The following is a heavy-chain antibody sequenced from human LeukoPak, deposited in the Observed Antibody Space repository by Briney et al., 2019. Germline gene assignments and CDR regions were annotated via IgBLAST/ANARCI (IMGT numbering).Heavy chain of an antibody. CDR3: ARAEDYGMDV. V-gene: IGHV1-2*04. J-gene: IGHJ6*02. CDR1: GYTFTGCY. Sequence: ASVKVSCKASGYTFTGCYMHWVRQAPGQGLEWMGWINPNSGGTNYAQKFQGWVTMTRDTSIGTAYMELSRLRSDDTAVYYCARAEDYGMDVWGQGTTVTVSS. CDR2: INPNSGGT.